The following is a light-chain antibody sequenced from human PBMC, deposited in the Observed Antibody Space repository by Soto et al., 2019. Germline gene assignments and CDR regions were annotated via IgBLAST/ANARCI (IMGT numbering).Light chain of an antibody. Sequence: SLPVTLGQPASISCWSIHNPVYSDGSTYLTWFQQRPGQSPRRLIYKVSNRDSGVPDRFSGSGSGTDFTLKISRVEAEDVGVYYCMQFTHWPWTFGQGTKVDIK. CDR2: KVS. V-gene: IGKV2-30*01. J-gene: IGKJ1*01. CDR3: MQFTHWPWT. CDR1: HNPVYSDGSTY.